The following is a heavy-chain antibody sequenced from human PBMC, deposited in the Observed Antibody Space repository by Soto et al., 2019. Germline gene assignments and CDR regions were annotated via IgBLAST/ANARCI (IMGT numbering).Heavy chain of an antibody. J-gene: IGHJ3*02. CDR1: GGSFSGYY. V-gene: IGHV4-34*09. D-gene: IGHD3-9*01. CDR2: INHSGST. Sequence: SETLSLTCAVYGGSFSGYYWSWIRQPPGKGLEWIGEINHSGSTNYNPSLKSRVTISVDTSKNQFSLKLSSVTAADTAVYYCARDGSNYDILTGYYISGAFDIWGQGTMVTVSS. CDR3: ARDGSNYDILTGYYISGAFDI.